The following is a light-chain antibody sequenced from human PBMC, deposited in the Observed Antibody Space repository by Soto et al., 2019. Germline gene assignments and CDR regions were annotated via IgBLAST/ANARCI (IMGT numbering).Light chain of an antibody. J-gene: IGKJ4*01. V-gene: IGKV1-5*03. CDR1: QSIISW. CDR2: KAS. CDR3: QRYNTYPIT. Sequence: DFQMTQSPSTLSASVGDRVTITCRASQSIISWLAWYQQKPGKAPKLLIYKASTLESGVPSRFSGSGSGTEFTLTISTLQPDDFASYCCQRYNTYPITFGGGTQVEIK.